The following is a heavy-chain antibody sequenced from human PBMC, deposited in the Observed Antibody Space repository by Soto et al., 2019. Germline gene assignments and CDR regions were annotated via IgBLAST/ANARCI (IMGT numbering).Heavy chain of an antibody. CDR1: GFTFSSYA. Sequence: QVQLVESGGGVVQPGRSLRLSCAASGFTFSSYAMHWVRQAPGKGLEWVAVISYDGSNKYYADSVKGRFTISRDNSKNTLYLQMNSLRAEDTAVYYCARDLRLLWFGENGMDVWGQGTTVTVSS. CDR2: ISYDGSNK. J-gene: IGHJ6*02. D-gene: IGHD3-10*01. V-gene: IGHV3-30-3*01. CDR3: ARDLRLLWFGENGMDV.